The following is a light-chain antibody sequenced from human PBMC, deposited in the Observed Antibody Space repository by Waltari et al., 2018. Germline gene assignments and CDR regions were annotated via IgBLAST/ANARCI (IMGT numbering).Light chain of an antibody. CDR2: AAS. CDR3: QQSYSTTT. CDR1: QNIRNN. J-gene: IGKJ4*01. V-gene: IGKV1-39*01. Sequence: DIQMTPSPSSLSASVGDRVTITCRASQNIRNNLNWYQQKTGKAPKLLIDAASTLQSGVPSRFSGSGSWTDFTLTISSLQPEDAATYYCQQSYSTTTFGGGTKVEIK.